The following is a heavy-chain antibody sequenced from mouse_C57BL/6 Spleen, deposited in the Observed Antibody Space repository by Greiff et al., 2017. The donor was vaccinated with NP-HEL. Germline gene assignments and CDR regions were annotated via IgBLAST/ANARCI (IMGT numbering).Heavy chain of an antibody. V-gene: IGHV1-59*01. D-gene: IGHD3-3*01. CDR3: ARAGRDTGPAWFAY. CDR1: GYTFTSYW. CDR2: IDPSDSYT. Sequence: QVQLQQPGAELVRPGTSVKLSCKASGYTFTSYWMHWVKQRPGQGLEWIGVIDPSDSYTNYNQKFKGKATLTVDTSSSTAYMQLSSLTSEDSAVYYWARAGRDTGPAWFAYWGQGTLVTVSA. J-gene: IGHJ3*01.